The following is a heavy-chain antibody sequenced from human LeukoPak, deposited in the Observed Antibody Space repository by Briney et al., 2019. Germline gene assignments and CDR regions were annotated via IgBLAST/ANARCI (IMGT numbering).Heavy chain of an antibody. CDR1: GGSISSGDYY. J-gene: IGHJ5*02. D-gene: IGHD6-13*01. CDR3: ARDSSWYNGWFDP. Sequence: SETLSLTCTVSGGSISSGDYYWSWIRQPPGKGLEWIGYIYYSGSTYYNPSLKSRVTISVDTSKNQFSLKLSSVTAADTAVYYCARDSSWYNGWFDPWGQGTLVTVSS. CDR2: IYYSGST. V-gene: IGHV4-30-4*01.